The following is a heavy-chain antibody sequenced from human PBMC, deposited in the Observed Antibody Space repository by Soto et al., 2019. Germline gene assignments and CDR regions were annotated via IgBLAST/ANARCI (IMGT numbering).Heavy chain of an antibody. J-gene: IGHJ5*02. Sequence: GGSLRLSCEASGFMFGVYWMSWVRQAPGKGLEWVANINDDGSERKYVDSVKGRFTISRDTPNNLLFLQMNGLRDEDTAVYYCASKLKSITIFGLAPLGLRTFDPWGQGTLVTVSS. D-gene: IGHD3-3*01. CDR3: ASKLKSITIFGLAPLGLRTFDP. CDR2: INDDGSER. CDR1: GFMFGVYW. V-gene: IGHV3-7*01.